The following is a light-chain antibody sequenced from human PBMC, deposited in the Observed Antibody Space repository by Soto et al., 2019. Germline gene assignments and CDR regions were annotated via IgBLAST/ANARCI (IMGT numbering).Light chain of an antibody. J-gene: IGKJ2*01. CDR2: KAS. CDR3: QQYESYSS. V-gene: IGKV1-5*03. Sequence: DIQMTQSPSTLSASVGDRVTITCRASQSISTWLAWYQQKPGKAPKLLIYKASSLESGVPSRFSGSGSGTEFTLTINTLQPDDFATYYCQQYESYSSFGQGTKLEIK. CDR1: QSISTW.